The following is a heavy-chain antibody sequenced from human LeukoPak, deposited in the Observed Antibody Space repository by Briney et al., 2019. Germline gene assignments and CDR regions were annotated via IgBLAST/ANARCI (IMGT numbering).Heavy chain of an antibody. CDR1: GYSFTNYW. V-gene: IGHV5-51*01. D-gene: IGHD3-3*01. CDR2: TYPGDSDT. Sequence: HGESLKISCKASGYSFTNYWVGWVRQMPGKGLEWMGITYPGDSDTRYSPSVQGQVTISADKSISTAYLQWSGLKASDTAIYYCARQNIGGTSASDYWGQGTLVTVSS. J-gene: IGHJ4*02. CDR3: ARQNIGGTSASDY.